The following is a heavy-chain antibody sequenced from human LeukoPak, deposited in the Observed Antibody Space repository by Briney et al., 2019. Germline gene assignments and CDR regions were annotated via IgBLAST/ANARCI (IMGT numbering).Heavy chain of an antibody. Sequence: ASVKVSCKASGYTFSSYGISWVRQAPGQGLEWMGWISADNGNTNYALKLQGRVTMTADTSTSTAYMELRSLRSDDTAVYYCARVLTGYYNYMDVWGKGTTVTVSS. V-gene: IGHV1-18*01. J-gene: IGHJ6*03. CDR3: ARVLTGYYNYMDV. CDR1: GYTFSSYG. CDR2: ISADNGNT. D-gene: IGHD3-9*01.